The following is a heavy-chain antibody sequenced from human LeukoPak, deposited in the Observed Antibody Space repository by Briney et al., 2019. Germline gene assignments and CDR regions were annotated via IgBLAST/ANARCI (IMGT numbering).Heavy chain of an antibody. CDR3: ARQSGSVGVYDAFDI. V-gene: IGHV4-59*08. CDR2: IYYSGST. Sequence: PSETLSLTCTVSGGSISSYYWSWIRQPPGKGLEWIGYIYYSGSTNYNPSLKSRVTISVDTSKNQFSLKLSSVTAADTAVYYCARQSGSVGVYDAFDIWGQGTMVTVSS. J-gene: IGHJ3*02. CDR1: GGSISSYY. D-gene: IGHD1-26*01.